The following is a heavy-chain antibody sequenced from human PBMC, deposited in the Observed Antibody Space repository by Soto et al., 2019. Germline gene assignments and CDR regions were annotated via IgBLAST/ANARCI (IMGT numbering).Heavy chain of an antibody. CDR3: ARSRRSDGYHNAFAI. CDR1: GFSFSSYD. Sequence: SLRLSCAASGFSFSSYDMSWVRQAPGKGLEWVSGISGSGGSAYYADSVKGRFTISRDNAKNSLYLQMNSLRAEDTAVYFCARSRRSDGYHNAFAIWAQGTMVTVSS. J-gene: IGHJ3*02. D-gene: IGHD5-12*01. CDR2: ISGSGGSA. V-gene: IGHV3-23*01.